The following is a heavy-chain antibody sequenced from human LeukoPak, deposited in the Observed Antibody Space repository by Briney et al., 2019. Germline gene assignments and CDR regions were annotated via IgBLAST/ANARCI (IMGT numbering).Heavy chain of an antibody. CDR3: ARGASSGYVLDY. V-gene: IGHV4-59*01. D-gene: IGHD3-22*01. CDR1: GVSISSYY. J-gene: IGHJ4*02. CDR2: IYYSGST. Sequence: SETLSLTCTASGVSISSYYWSWIRQPPGKGQEWIGYIYYSGSTNYNPSLKSRVTISVDTSKNQFSLKLSSVTAADTAVYYCARGASSGYVLDYWGQGTLVTVSS.